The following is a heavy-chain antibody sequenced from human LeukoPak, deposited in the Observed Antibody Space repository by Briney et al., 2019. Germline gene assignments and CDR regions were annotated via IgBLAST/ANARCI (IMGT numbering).Heavy chain of an antibody. V-gene: IGHV3-21*01. CDR3: ARDSFAGYDSSGYSSYDY. CDR1: GFSFSDYS. CDR2: ISSYSTYI. Sequence: PGGSLRLSCAASGFSFSDYSMNWVRQAPGKGLEWVSFISSYSTYIYYADSLKGRFTISRDNAKNSLCLQMNSLRAEDTAVYYCARDSFAGYDSSGYSSYDYWGQGTPVTVSS. J-gene: IGHJ4*02. D-gene: IGHD3-22*01.